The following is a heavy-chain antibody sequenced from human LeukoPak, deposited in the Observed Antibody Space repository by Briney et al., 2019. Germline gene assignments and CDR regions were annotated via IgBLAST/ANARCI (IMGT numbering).Heavy chain of an antibody. CDR2: INRDGTYI. J-gene: IGHJ4*02. V-gene: IGHV3-21*01. Sequence: GRSLRLSCAASGFTFSSYGMHWVRQAPGKGLEWVSSINRDGTYIYYADSVKGRFTISRDNAKNSLYLQMNSLRAEDTAVYYCATRYCDSNTCEALDYWGQGALVTVSS. CDR1: GFTFSSYG. D-gene: IGHD2-2*01. CDR3: ATRYCDSNTCEALDY.